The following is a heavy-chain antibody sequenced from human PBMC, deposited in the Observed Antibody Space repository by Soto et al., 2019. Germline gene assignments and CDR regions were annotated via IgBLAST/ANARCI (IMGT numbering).Heavy chain of an antibody. CDR1: GGSFSGYY. CDR2: INHSGST. D-gene: IGHD1-1*01. J-gene: IGHJ3*01. Sequence: SETLSLTCAVYGGSFSGYYWSWIRQPPGKGLEWIGEINHSGSTYYSSSLKGRATISIDTSQNLISLNLKSATAADTAVYFCARARGQRHRNAFLVWGQGTMVTVSS. V-gene: IGHV4-34*01. CDR3: ARARGQRHRNAFLV.